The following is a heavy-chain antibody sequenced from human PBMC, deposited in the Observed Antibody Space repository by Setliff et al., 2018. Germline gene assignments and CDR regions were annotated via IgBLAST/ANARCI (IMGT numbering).Heavy chain of an antibody. CDR2: IKTGGSGA. CDR3: VAVGWNYPTV. D-gene: IGHD1-7*01. Sequence: GESLKISCAASGFTFSTYWIHWVRQDPGKGLLWVSHIKTGGSGATYADSVKGRFTVSRDDAKNTVSLQMNSLRAEDTAVYYCVAVGWNYPTVWGQGALVTVSS. V-gene: IGHV3-74*01. CDR1: GFTFSTYW. J-gene: IGHJ4*02.